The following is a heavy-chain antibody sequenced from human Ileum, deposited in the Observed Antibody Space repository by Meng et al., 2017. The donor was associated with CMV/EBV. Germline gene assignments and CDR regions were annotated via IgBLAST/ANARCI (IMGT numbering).Heavy chain of an antibody. Sequence: GESLKISCAASIFTFSNYEMNWVRQAPGKGLEWVSYINTTGNTIHYTDSVKGRFTISRDNAKNTLYLQMNSLRAEDTAVYYCARHRSCSGGSCYGMDVWGLGTTVTGSS. J-gene: IGHJ6*02. V-gene: IGHV3-48*03. CDR3: ARHRSCSGGSCYGMDV. CDR2: INTTGNTI. D-gene: IGHD2-15*01. CDR1: IFTFSNYE.